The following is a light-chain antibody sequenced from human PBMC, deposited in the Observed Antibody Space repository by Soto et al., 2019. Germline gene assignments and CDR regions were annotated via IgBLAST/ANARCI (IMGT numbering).Light chain of an antibody. J-gene: IGKJ1*01. Sequence: DIQMTQSPSSLSASVGDRVTITCRASQSISSYLNWYQQKPGKAPKLLIYAASSSQSGVPSRFSGSGSGTDFTLPISSLQPEDFATYYCQQSYSTPPTFGQGTKV. V-gene: IGKV1-39*01. CDR1: QSISSY. CDR2: AAS. CDR3: QQSYSTPPT.